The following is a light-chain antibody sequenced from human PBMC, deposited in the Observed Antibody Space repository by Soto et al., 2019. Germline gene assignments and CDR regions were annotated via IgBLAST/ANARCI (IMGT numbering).Light chain of an antibody. V-gene: IGLV2-14*03. CDR1: DSDIGSYNY. CDR3: SSYTSGSML. J-gene: IGLJ3*02. Sequence: QSALAQPASVSGSTGQSITISCTGTDSDIGSYNYVSWYQQPPGKAPKLIIYEVTNRPSGVSDRFSGSKSANTASLTISGLQADDEADYYCSSYTSGSMLFGGGTKLTVL. CDR2: EVT.